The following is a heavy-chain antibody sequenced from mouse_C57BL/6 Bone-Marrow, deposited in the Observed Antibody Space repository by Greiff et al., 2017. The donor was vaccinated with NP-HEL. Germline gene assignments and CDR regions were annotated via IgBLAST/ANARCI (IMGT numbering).Heavy chain of an antibody. Sequence: QVQLKQPGAELVKPGASVKLSCKASGYTFTSYWMHWVKQRPGRGLEWNGRIDPNSGGTKYNEKFKSKATLTVDKPSSTAYMQLSSLTSEDSAVYYCARDGAQAEDYWGQGTTLTVSS. CDR1: GYTFTSYW. CDR2: IDPNSGGT. D-gene: IGHD3-2*02. V-gene: IGHV1-72*01. CDR3: ARDGAQAEDY. J-gene: IGHJ2*01.